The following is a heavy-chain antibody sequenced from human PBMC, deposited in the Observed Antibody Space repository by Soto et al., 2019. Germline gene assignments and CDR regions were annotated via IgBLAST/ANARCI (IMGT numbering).Heavy chain of an antibody. CDR1: GWTLRSYA. Sequence: GRSLRLSWGSCGWTLRSYASRWLRQAPGKGLEWVSAISGSGGSTYYADSVKGRFNISRDNSKNTLQLQMSGLRAEDTAVYYCAKGQEFGECYYYYGMDVWGQVTTRIVSS. V-gene: IGHV3-23*01. J-gene: IGHJ6*02. D-gene: IGHD3-10*01. CDR2: ISGSGGST. CDR3: AKGQEFGECYYYYGMDV.